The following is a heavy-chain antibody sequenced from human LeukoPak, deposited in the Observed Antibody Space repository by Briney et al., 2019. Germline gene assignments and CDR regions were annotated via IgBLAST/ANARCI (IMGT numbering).Heavy chain of an antibody. J-gene: IGHJ4*02. CDR3: ARCSGGSCYHSDDY. CDR1: GDSISSSTYY. Sequence: PSETLSLTCTVSGDSISSSTYYWGWIRQPPGMGLEWIGSLYFTGSTYYNPSLKSRVTISVDTSKNQFSLRLRSVTADTAVYYCARCSGGSCYHSDDYWGQGTLVTVSS. D-gene: IGHD2-15*01. CDR2: LYFTGST. V-gene: IGHV4-39*01.